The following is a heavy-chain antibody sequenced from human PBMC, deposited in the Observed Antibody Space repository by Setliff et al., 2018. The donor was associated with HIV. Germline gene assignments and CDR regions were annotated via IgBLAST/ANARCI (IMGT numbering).Heavy chain of an antibody. Sequence: GGSLRLSCAASGFTVSERYMSWVRQAPGKGLEWVATIKQDKSEMQYVDSVKGRFTISRDNAKNSLYLQMNSLRAEDTAVYYCARNTDVDSVYRPFHIWGQGTMVTVSS. J-gene: IGHJ3*02. V-gene: IGHV3-7*03. CDR3: ARNTDVDSVYRPFHI. CDR2: IKQDKSEM. D-gene: IGHD1-26*01. CDR1: GFTVSERY.